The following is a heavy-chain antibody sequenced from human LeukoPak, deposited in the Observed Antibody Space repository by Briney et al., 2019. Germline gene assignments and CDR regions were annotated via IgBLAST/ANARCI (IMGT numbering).Heavy chain of an antibody. CDR1: GGTFSSYA. J-gene: IGHJ3*02. CDR2: IIPILGIA. D-gene: IGHD3-16*02. Sequence: SVKVSCKASGGTFSSYAISWVRQAPGQGLEWMGRIIPILGIANYAQKFQGRVTITADKSTSTAYMELSSLRSEDTAVYYCARDLVITFGGVIANDAFDIWGQGTMVAVSS. V-gene: IGHV1-69*04. CDR3: ARDLVITFGGVIANDAFDI.